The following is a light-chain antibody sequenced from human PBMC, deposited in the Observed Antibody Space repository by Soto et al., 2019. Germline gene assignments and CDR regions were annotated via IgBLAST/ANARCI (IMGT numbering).Light chain of an antibody. CDR2: GAS. V-gene: IGKV3-20*01. CDR1: QSMSGSY. J-gene: IGKJ1*01. CDR3: QQYGSSPRT. Sequence: EIVLTQSPGTLSLSPGEGATLSCRASQSMSGSYLAWYQQKPGQAPRLLIYGASGRATGIPDRFSGSGSGTDFALTISRLEPEDFAVYYCQQYGSSPRTFGQGTKVEIK.